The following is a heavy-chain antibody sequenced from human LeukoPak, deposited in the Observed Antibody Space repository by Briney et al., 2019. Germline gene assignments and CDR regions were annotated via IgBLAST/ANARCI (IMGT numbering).Heavy chain of an antibody. Sequence: GGSLRLSCAASGFTFSTYGMHWVRQAPGKGLEWVAFIPKDGSNKFYADSVKGRFTISRDNSKNTLSLQMNSLRAEDTALYYCAKARGISAPTGYYYYMDVWAEGTTVTVSS. V-gene: IGHV3-30*02. CDR2: IPKDGSNK. CDR1: GFTFSTYG. D-gene: IGHD6-6*01. CDR3: AKARGISAPTGYYYYMDV. J-gene: IGHJ6*03.